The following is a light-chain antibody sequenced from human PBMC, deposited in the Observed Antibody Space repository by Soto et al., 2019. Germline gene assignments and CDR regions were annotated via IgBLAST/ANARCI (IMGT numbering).Light chain of an antibody. Sequence: ESVLTQSPATLSLSPGDRATLSCRASQSITNSLAWYRHHPGQHPRLLIYDASKRATGIPARFIGSGSGTHFNLTISSLETEDFGLYYCQQRSNWTWTFGQGTKVDIK. V-gene: IGKV3-11*01. CDR1: QSITNS. J-gene: IGKJ1*01. CDR2: DAS. CDR3: QQRSNWTWT.